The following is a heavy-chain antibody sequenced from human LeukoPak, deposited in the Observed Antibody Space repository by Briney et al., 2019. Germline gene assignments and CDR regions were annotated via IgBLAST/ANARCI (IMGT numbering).Heavy chain of an antibody. Sequence: PSETLSLTCAVSGYSISSGYYWGWIRQPPGKGLEWIGSIYHSGSTYYNPSLKSRVTISVDTSKNQFSLKRSSVTAADTAVYYCARLSITISNWFDPWGQGTLVTVSS. CDR1: GYSISSGYY. J-gene: IGHJ5*02. D-gene: IGHD3-3*01. CDR3: ARLSITISNWFDP. CDR2: IYHSGST. V-gene: IGHV4-38-2*01.